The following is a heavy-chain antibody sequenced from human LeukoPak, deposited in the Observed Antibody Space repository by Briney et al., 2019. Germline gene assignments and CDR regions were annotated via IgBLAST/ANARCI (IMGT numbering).Heavy chain of an antibody. J-gene: IGHJ6*03. D-gene: IGHD6-13*01. CDR2: INHSGST. CDR3: ARHKFPRQQLVRLYYYYMDG. V-gene: IGHV4-34*01. CDR1: GGSFSGYY. Sequence: PSETLSLTCAVCGGSFSGYYWSWIRQPPGKGLEWIGEINHSGSTNYNPSLKSRVTISVDTSKNQFSLKLSSVTAADTAVYYCARHKFPRQQLVRLYYYYMDGWGKGTTVTVSS.